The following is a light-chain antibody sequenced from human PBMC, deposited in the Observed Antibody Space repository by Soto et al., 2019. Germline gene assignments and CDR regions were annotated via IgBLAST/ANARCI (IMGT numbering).Light chain of an antibody. Sequence: QSVLTQPPSASGTPGQTVTISCYGSSSNIGSNYVYWYQQLPGTAPKLLIYRNNQRPSGVPDRFSGSKSGTSASLAISGLRSEDEADYYCAAWDDSLSGFYVFGTGTKVTVL. CDR3: AAWDDSLSGFYV. CDR2: RNN. J-gene: IGLJ1*01. V-gene: IGLV1-47*01. CDR1: SSNIGSNY.